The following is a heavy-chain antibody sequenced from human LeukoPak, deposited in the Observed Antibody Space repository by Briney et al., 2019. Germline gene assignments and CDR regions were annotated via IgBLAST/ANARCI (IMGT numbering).Heavy chain of an antibody. CDR2: ISGSGDST. Sequence: PGGSLRLSCAASGFTFSDYYMSWIRQAPGKGLEWVSGISGSGDSTNYADSVKGRFTISRDNPKNTVYLQMNSLRAEDTAVYYCAKDRVCSGGSCYYDYWGQGTLVTVSS. D-gene: IGHD2-15*01. CDR3: AKDRVCSGGSCYYDY. V-gene: IGHV3-23*01. J-gene: IGHJ4*02. CDR1: GFTFSDYY.